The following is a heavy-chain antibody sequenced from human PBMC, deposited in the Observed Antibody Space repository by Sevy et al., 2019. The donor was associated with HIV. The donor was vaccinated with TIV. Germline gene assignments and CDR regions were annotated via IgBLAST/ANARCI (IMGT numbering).Heavy chain of an antibody. V-gene: IGHV3-9*01. D-gene: IGHD4-17*01. Sequence: GGSLRLSCAASGFTFDDYAMHWVRQAPGKGLEWVSGISWNSGSIGYAASVKGRFTISRDNAKNSLYLQMNSLRAEDTALYYCAKDIGHDYGGTSRRVSNGMDVWGQGTTVTVSS. J-gene: IGHJ6*02. CDR2: ISWNSGSI. CDR1: GFTFDDYA. CDR3: AKDIGHDYGGTSRRVSNGMDV.